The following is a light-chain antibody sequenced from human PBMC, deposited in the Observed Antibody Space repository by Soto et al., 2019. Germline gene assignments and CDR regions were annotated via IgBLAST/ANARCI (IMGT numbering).Light chain of an antibody. CDR2: GAY. Sequence: EIVLTQSPGTLSLSPGERATLSCRASQTVTSSYLAWYQQKPGQAPRLLIYGAYSRATGIPDRCRGGGSGTDFTLTVSRLEPEDFAVYYGQQYGSSPFTFGGGTKVEIK. CDR1: QTVTSSY. CDR3: QQYGSSPFT. J-gene: IGKJ4*01. V-gene: IGKV3-20*01.